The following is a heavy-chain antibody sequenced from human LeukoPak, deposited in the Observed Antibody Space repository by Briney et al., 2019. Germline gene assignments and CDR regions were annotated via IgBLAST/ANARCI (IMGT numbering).Heavy chain of an antibody. CDR1: GFTFSSYW. J-gene: IGHJ4*02. CDR3: ARGYTSGWYYFDY. V-gene: IGHV3-74*01. Sequence: GGSLRLSCAASGFTFSSYWMHWVRQAPGKGLVWVSRINSDGSSTSYADSVKGRFTISRDNAKNTLYLQMNSLRAEDTAVYYCARGYTSGWYYFDYWGQGTLVTVSS. D-gene: IGHD6-19*01. CDR2: INSDGSST.